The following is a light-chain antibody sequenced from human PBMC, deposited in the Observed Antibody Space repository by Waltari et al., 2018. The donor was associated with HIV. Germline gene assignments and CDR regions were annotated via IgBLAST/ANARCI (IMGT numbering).Light chain of an antibody. CDR2: GNS. V-gene: IGLV1-40*01. J-gene: IGLJ2*01. CDR1: SSNIGAGYD. Sequence: QSELTQPPSVSAAPGQRVTISCTGSSSNIGAGYDVHWYQQVPGRAPKVVIYGNSNRPSGVPDRFSGSKSGSSASLVITGLQSEDEADYYCQSYDSSLSGLFGGGTKVTVL. CDR3: QSYDSSLSGL.